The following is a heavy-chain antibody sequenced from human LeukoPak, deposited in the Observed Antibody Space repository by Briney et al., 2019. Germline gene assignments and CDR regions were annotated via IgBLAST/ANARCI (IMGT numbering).Heavy chain of an antibody. J-gene: IGHJ4*02. D-gene: IGHD3-10*01. CDR2: INAGNGNT. CDR3: ARVEVLLWFGEYPRDYFDY. CDR1: GYTFTSYA. V-gene: IGHV1-3*01. Sequence: ASVNVSCKASGYTFTSYAMHWVRQAPGQRLEWMGWINAGNGNTKYSQKFQGRVTITRDTSASTAYMELSSLRSEDTAVYYCARVEVLLWFGEYPRDYFDYWGQGTLVTVSS.